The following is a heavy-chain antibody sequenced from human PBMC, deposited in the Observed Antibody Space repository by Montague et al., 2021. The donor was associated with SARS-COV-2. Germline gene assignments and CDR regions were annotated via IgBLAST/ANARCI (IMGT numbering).Heavy chain of an antibody. J-gene: IGHJ4*02. CDR2: ISYGGIA. D-gene: IGHD4-11*01. V-gene: IGHV4-4*02. Sequence: SETLSLTCAVSGVSITSTNWWSLVRQPPGKGLEWIGEISYGGIATYNPSLKSRATISMDTSRNLFSLTLSSVTAADTAIYYCAGKVSTVPADDWGQGTLVTVS. CDR1: GVSITSTNW. CDR3: AGKVSTVPADD.